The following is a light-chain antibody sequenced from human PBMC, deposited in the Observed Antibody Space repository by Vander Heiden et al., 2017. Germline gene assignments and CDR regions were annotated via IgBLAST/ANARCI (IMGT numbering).Light chain of an antibody. CDR1: SSDVGGYDS. J-gene: IGLJ1*01. V-gene: IGLV2-14*03. CDR2: DVT. CDR3: SSYTTTGTRL. Sequence: HSALPPPPSLSVSLVPSITIARAGTSSDVGGYDSVSWYQQHPGKAPKLMIYDVTYRPSGVSIRFSGSKSGNTASLTISGLQAEDESDYYCSSYTTTGTRLFGTGTKVTVL.